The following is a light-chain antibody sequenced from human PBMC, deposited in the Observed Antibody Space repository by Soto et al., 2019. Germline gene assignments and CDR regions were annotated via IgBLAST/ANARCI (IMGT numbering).Light chain of an antibody. CDR2: AAS. J-gene: IGKJ1*01. Sequence: DIQRTQSPSSLSASVGDRVTITCRASQCISNYLAWYQQKPGKVPKLLIYAASTLQSGVPSRFSGSGSGTDFTLTISSLQPEDVATYYCRQYNSAPRTFGQGTKVEIK. V-gene: IGKV1-27*01. CDR3: RQYNSAPRT. CDR1: QCISNY.